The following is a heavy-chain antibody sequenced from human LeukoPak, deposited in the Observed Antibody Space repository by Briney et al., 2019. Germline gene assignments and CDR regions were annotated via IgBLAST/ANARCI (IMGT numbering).Heavy chain of an antibody. CDR2: ISGSGGST. CDR1: GFTFSSYA. CDR3: AKDKVGATDDGSHFDY. D-gene: IGHD1-26*01. Sequence: GGSLRLSCAASGFTFSSYAMSWVRQAPGKGLEWVSAISGSGGSTYYADSVKGRFTISRDNSKNTLYLQMNSLRAEDTALYYCAKDKVGATDDGSHFDYWGQGTLVTVSS. J-gene: IGHJ4*02. V-gene: IGHV3-23*01.